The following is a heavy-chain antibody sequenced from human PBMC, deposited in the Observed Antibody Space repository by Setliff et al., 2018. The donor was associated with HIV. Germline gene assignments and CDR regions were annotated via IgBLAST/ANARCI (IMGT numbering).Heavy chain of an antibody. CDR2: IKIKTDGGTT. D-gene: IGHD2-2*01. V-gene: IGHV3-15*01. CDR3: TRNNVAWYQPLGYFDL. J-gene: IGHJ2*01. Sequence: PGGSLRLSCAASGFTFNNAWMNWVRQAPGKGLEWVGRIKIKTDGGTTDYAAPVKGRFTISRDDSRKTLYLQMNSLRTEDTAVYYCTRNNVAWYQPLGYFDLWGRGNQVTVSS. CDR1: GFTFNNAW.